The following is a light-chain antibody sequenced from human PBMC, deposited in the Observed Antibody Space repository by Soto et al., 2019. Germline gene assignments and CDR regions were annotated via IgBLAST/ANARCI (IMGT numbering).Light chain of an antibody. CDR2: EVS. CDR1: SSDVGGYNY. V-gene: IGLV2-14*01. CDR3: CSYTSSNTWV. J-gene: IGLJ3*02. Sequence: QSALTQPASVSGSPGQSITISCTGTSSDVGGYNYVSWYQQHSGKAPKLMIYEVSNRPSGVSNRFSGSKSGNTASLTISGLQAEDEADYYCCSYTSSNTWVFGGGTKLTVL.